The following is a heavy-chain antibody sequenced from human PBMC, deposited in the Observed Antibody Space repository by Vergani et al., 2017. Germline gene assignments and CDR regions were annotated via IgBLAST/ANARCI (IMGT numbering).Heavy chain of an antibody. CDR1: GYTFTSKG. Sequence: QVQLVQSGAEVKTPGASVKVSCKASGYTFTSKGISGVRQAPGQGLEWMGWISAYNGNTNNAQKLQGRVTMTTDTSKNTAYMEMRRLRSDDTAVYYCARDRGIAAAGRYERTLVYYYSGMDVWGQGTTVTVSS. J-gene: IGHJ6*02. D-gene: IGHD6-13*01. V-gene: IGHV1-18*01. CDR2: ISAYNGNT. CDR3: ARDRGIAAAGRYERTLVYYYSGMDV.